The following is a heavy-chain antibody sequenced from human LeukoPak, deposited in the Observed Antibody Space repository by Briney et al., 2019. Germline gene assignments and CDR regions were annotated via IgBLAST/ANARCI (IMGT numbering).Heavy chain of an antibody. Sequence: SVKVSCKASGGTFSSYSISWVRQAPGQGREWMGGIIPLFGTANYAQEFQGRVTIHANQSASTAYMELSSLRSEDTAVYYCAREPSYTGYPYYYYLDVWGKGTTVTVSS. J-gene: IGHJ6*03. CDR1: GGTFSSYS. V-gene: IGHV1-69*01. CDR2: IIPLFGTA. CDR3: AREPSYTGYPYYYYLDV. D-gene: IGHD5-12*01.